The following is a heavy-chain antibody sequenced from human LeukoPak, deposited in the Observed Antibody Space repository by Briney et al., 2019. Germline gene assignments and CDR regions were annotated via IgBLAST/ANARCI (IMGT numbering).Heavy chain of an antibody. J-gene: IGHJ4*02. CDR3: ARQRRHDYNLGPSYFDY. CDR2: IYHSGST. Sequence: SETLSLTCTVSGYSISSGYYWGWIRQPPGKGLEWIGSIYHSGSTYYNPSLKSRVTISVDTSKNQFSLKLSSVTAADTAVYFCARQRRHDYNLGPSYFDYWGQGTLVTVSS. D-gene: IGHD5-24*01. CDR1: GYSISSGYY. V-gene: IGHV4-38-2*02.